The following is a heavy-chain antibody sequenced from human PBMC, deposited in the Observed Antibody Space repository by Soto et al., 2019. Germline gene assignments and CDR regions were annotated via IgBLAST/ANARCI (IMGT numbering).Heavy chain of an antibody. J-gene: IGHJ6*02. CDR2: IYYSGST. CDR3: ARDFTDSSGPTLGLGV. D-gene: IGHD6-19*01. V-gene: IGHV4-31*11. CDR1: GGSGGSISSGGYY. Sequence: PSETLSLTCAVYGGSGGSISSGGYYWSWIRQHPGKGLEWIGYIYYSGSTYYNPSLKSRVTISVDTSKNQFSLKLSSVTAADTAVYYCARDFTDSSGPTLGLGVWGQGTTVTVSS.